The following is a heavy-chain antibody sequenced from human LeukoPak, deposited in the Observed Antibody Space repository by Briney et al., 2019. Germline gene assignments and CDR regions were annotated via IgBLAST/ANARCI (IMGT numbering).Heavy chain of an antibody. D-gene: IGHD1-1*01. CDR2: IYYSGST. V-gene: IGHV4-59*08. J-gene: IGHJ6*02. CDR1: GGSISSYY. Sequence: SETLSLTCTVSGGSISSYYWSWIRQPPGKGLEWIGYIYYSGSTNYNPFLKSRVTISVDTSKNQFSLKLSSVTAADTAVYYCARQSGTTTNCYGMDVWGQGTAVTVSS. CDR3: ARQSGTTTNCYGMDV.